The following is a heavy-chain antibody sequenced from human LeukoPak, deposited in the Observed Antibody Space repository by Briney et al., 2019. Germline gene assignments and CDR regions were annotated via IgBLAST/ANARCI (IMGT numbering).Heavy chain of an antibody. CDR2: LSSSGGRT. Sequence: GGYLRCSCAGSGFTFSSYAMSWDRHAPGKGLEWFSALSSSGGRTFYGGSVKGRFTISRDNSKNTMYLQMNSLRAEDTAVYYCAKCPPYGMDVWGQGTTVTVSS. J-gene: IGHJ6*02. CDR3: AKCPPYGMDV. V-gene: IGHV3-23*01. CDR1: GFTFSSYA.